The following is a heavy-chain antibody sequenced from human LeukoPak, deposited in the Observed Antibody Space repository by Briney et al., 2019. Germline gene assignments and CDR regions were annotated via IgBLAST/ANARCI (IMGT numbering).Heavy chain of an antibody. V-gene: IGHV4-30-2*01. Sequence: SQTLSLTCAVSGGSISRGGYSWSWIRQPPGKGLEWIGYIYHSGSTYYNPSLKSRVTISVDRSKNQSSLKLSSVTAADTAVYYCARGPPRYFDWFALDYWGQGTLVTVSS. CDR1: GGSISRGGYS. D-gene: IGHD3-9*01. CDR3: ARGPPRYFDWFALDY. J-gene: IGHJ4*02. CDR2: IYHSGST.